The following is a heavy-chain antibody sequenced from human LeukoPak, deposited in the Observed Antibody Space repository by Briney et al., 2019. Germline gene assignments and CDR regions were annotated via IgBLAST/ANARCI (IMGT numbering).Heavy chain of an antibody. J-gene: IGHJ6*04. CDR1: GGSISSYY. V-gene: IGHV4-59*01. D-gene: IGHD2-15*01. CDR3: ARTPPYCIGGSCHPVIYYYGMDV. Sequence: SETLSLTCTVSGGSISSYYWSWIRQPPGKGLEWIGYIYYSGSTNYNPSLKSRVTISVDTTKNEFSLKLSSVTAANTAVYYCARTPPYCIGGSCHPVIYYYGMDVWGKGTTVTVSS. CDR2: IYYSGST.